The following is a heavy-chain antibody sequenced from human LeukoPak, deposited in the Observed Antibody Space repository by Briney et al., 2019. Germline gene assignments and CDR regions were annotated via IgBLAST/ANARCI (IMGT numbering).Heavy chain of an antibody. CDR3: ARDLRSEHYDILTGPAY. D-gene: IGHD3-9*01. J-gene: IGHJ4*02. CDR1: GYTFTSYG. Sequence: ASVKVSCKASGYTFTSYGISWVRQAPGQGLEWMGWISAYNGNTNYAQKLRGRVTMTTDTSTSTAYMELRSLRSDDTAVYYCARDLRSEHYDILTGPAYWGQGTLVTVSS. V-gene: IGHV1-18*01. CDR2: ISAYNGNT.